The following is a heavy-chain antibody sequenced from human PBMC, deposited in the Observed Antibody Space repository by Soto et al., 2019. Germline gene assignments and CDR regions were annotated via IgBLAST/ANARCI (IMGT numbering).Heavy chain of an antibody. J-gene: IGHJ5*02. CDR1: GFTFSSYW. V-gene: IGHV3-7*01. CDR3: AREGYSSASEWFDP. D-gene: IGHD6-6*01. CDR2: IKQDGSEK. Sequence: GGSLRLSCAASGFTFSSYWMSWVRQAPGKGLEWMANIKQDGSEKYYVDSVKGRFTISRDNTKNSLYLKMNSLRAEDAAVYYCAREGYSSASEWFDPWGQGTLVTVSS.